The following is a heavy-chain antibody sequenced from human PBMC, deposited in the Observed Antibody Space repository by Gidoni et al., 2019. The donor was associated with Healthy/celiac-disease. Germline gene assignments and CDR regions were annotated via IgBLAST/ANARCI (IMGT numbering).Heavy chain of an antibody. V-gene: IGHV1-69*04. D-gene: IGHD3-22*01. CDR1: GGTFSSYA. J-gene: IGHJ3*02. CDR2: IIPILGIA. Sequence: LVQSGAEVKKPGSSVKVSCKASGGTFSSYAISWVRQAPGQGLEWMGRIIPILGIANYAQKFQGRVTITADKSTSTAYMELSSLRSEDRAVYYWARVRGAYDYDSSGHGGAFDIWGQGTMVTVSS. CDR3: ARVRGAYDYDSSGHGGAFDI.